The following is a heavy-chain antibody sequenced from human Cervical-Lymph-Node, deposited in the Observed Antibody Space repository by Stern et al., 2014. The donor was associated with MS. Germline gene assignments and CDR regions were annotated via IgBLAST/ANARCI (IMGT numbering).Heavy chain of an antibody. CDR3: AKGGSGSYLD. D-gene: IGHD1-26*01. CDR1: GFVFRRYA. V-gene: IGHV3-30*04. J-gene: IGHJ4*02. CDR2: ISYDGRDK. Sequence: VQLVESGGGVVHPGRSLRLSCAASGFVFRRYALHWVRQAPGQGLEWVALISYDGRDKYYTDSVKGRFTVSRDNSNNTVDLEMNSLRLEDTSVYYCAKGGSGSYLDWGQGSLVTVSS.